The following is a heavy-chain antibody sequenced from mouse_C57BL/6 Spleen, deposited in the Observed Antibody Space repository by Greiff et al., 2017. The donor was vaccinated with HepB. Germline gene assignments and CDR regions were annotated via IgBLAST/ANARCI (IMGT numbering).Heavy chain of an antibody. V-gene: IGHV1-81*01. J-gene: IGHJ1*03. Sequence: QVQLKQSGAELARPGASVKLSCKASGYTFTSYGISWVKQRTGQGLEWIGEIYPRSGNTYYNEKFKGKATLTADKSSSTAYMELRSLTSEDSAVYFCARSSLYGSSYGWYFDVWGTGTTVTVSS. CDR2: IYPRSGNT. CDR3: ARSSLYGSSYGWYFDV. CDR1: GYTFTSYG. D-gene: IGHD1-1*01.